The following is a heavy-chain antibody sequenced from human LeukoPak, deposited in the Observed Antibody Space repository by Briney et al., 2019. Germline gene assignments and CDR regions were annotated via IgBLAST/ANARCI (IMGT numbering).Heavy chain of an antibody. CDR1: GFTFSSYA. CDR3: AVDHDSSGYYYWGGYYFDY. D-gene: IGHD3-22*01. CDR2: ISASAGST. V-gene: IGHV3-23*01. Sequence: PGGSLRLSCAVSGFTFSSYAMTWVRQAPGKGLEWVSTISASAGSTYYADSVKGRFSISRDNSKNTLYLQMNSLRAEDTAVYYCAVDHDSSGYYYWGGYYFDYWGQGTLVTVSS. J-gene: IGHJ4*02.